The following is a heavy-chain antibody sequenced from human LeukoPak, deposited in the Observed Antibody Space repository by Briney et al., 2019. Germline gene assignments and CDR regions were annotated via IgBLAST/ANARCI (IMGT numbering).Heavy chain of an antibody. CDR3: ARSYSGSYFYFDY. CDR1: GVSISSYY. V-gene: IGHV4-59*01. CDR2: IYYSGST. Sequence: PSETLSLTCTVSGVSISSYYWSWIRQPPGKGLEWIGYIYYSGSTSYNPSLESRVPISVDTSKNQFSLKLSSVTAADTAVYYCARSYSGSYFYFDYWGQGTLVTVSS. J-gene: IGHJ4*02. D-gene: IGHD1-26*01.